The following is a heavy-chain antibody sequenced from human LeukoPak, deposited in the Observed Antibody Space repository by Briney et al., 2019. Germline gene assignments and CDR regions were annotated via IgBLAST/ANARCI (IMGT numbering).Heavy chain of an antibody. CDR3: ARSGKIYFDWLLDY. V-gene: IGHV3-7*01. D-gene: IGHD3-9*01. CDR1: GFTFSNYW. J-gene: IGHJ4*02. Sequence: GSLRLSCAASGFTFSNYWMTWVRQAPGKGLEWVANIKHGGSEDYYLDSVKGRFTISRDNAKSSMWLQMNSLRAEDTAVYYCARSGKIYFDWLLDYWGQGTLVTVSS. CDR2: IKHGGSED.